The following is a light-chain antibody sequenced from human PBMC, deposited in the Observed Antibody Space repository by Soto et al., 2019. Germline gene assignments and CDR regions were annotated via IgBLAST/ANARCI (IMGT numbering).Light chain of an antibody. V-gene: IGLV2-14*01. CDR3: SSYTSSSTLGYV. J-gene: IGLJ1*01. CDR1: SSDVGGYNY. Sequence: GASSDVGGYNYVSWYQQHPGKAPKLMIYEVSNRPSGVSNRFSGSKSGNTASLTISGLQAEDEADYYCSSYTSSSTLGYVFGTGTKVTVL. CDR2: EVS.